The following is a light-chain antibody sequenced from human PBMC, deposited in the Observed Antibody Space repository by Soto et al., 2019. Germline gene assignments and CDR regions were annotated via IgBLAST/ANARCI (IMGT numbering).Light chain of an antibody. CDR3: AAWDDSLSGPV. CDR2: NIN. CDR1: RASIGSNT. V-gene: IGLV1-44*01. Sequence: QSVLTQPPSASGTPGQRVTISCSGSRASIGSNTVTWYQHLPGAAPKLLVYNINQRPSGVPDRFSGSKSDTSASLAISGLQFEDEAVYYCAAWDDSLSGPVFGGGTKLTVL. J-gene: IGLJ3*02.